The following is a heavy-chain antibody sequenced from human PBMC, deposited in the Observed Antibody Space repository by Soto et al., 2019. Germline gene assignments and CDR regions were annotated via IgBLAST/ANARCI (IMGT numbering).Heavy chain of an antibody. CDR3: AADPGIAVAGNDYYYYGMDV. CDR1: GFTFTSSA. D-gene: IGHD6-19*01. V-gene: IGHV1-58*01. CDR2: IVVGSGNT. Sequence: SVKVSCKASGFTFTSSAVQWVRQARGQRLEWIGWIVVGSGNTNYAQKFQERVTITRDMSTSTAYMELSSLRSEDTAVYYCAADPGIAVAGNDYYYYGMDVWGQGTTVTVSS. J-gene: IGHJ6*02.